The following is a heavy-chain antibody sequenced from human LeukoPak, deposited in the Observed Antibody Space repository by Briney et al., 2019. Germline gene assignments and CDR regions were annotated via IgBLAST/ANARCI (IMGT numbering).Heavy chain of an antibody. D-gene: IGHD6-19*01. CDR3: ARGQQWLVLGAFDI. CDR2: IYHSGST. Sequence: SETLSLTCTVSGYSISSGYYWGWIRQPPGKGLEWIGSIYHSGSTYYNPSLKSRVTISVDTSKNQFSLKLSSVTAADTAVYYCARGQQWLVLGAFDIWGQGTMVTVSS. J-gene: IGHJ3*02. V-gene: IGHV4-38-2*02. CDR1: GYSISSGYY.